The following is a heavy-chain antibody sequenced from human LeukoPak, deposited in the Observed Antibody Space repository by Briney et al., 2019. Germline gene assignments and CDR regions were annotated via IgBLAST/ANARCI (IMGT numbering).Heavy chain of an antibody. D-gene: IGHD2-15*01. V-gene: IGHV4-30-2*01. J-gene: IGHJ4*02. CDR2: IYHSGGT. CDR3: ARVTVAATSPYFGY. CDR1: GGSISSGGYY. Sequence: ASQTLSLTCTVSGGSISSGGYYWSWIRQPPGKGLEWIGYIYHSGGTYYNPSLKSRVTISVDRSKNQFSLKLSSVTAADTAVYYCARVTVAATSPYFGYWGQGTLVTVSS.